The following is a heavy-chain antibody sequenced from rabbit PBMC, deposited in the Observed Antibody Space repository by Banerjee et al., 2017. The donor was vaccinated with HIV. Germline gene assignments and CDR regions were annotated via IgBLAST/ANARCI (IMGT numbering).Heavy chain of an antibody. CDR3: ARASTYVFTQLDL. CDR2: VYAGSSGST. J-gene: IGHJ3*01. D-gene: IGHD6-1*01. Sequence: QSLEESGGGLVKPGASLTLTCKASGFSFNSGYDMCWVRQAPGKGLEWIACVYAGSSGSTYSATWAKGRFTISKTSSTTVTLQMNSLTAADMATYFCARASTYVFTQLDLWGPGTLVTVS. V-gene: IGHV1S40*01. CDR1: GFSFNSGYD.